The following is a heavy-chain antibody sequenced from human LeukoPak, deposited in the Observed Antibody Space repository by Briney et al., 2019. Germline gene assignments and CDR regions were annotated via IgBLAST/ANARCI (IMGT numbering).Heavy chain of an antibody. Sequence: ASVKVSCKASGYTFTSYGISWVRQAPGQGLEWMGWISAYNGNTNYAQKLQGRVTMTTDTSTSTAYMELRSLRSDDTAVYYCAREAVVAATSSYFFYYYGMDVWGQGTTVTVSS. V-gene: IGHV1-18*01. CDR3: AREAVVAATSSYFFYYYGMDV. CDR1: GYTFTSYG. CDR2: ISAYNGNT. D-gene: IGHD2-15*01. J-gene: IGHJ6*02.